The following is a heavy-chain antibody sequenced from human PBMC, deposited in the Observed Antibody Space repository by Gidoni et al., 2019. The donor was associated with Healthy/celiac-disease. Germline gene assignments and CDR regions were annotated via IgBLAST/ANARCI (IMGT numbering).Heavy chain of an antibody. CDR1: GGSFSGYY. CDR2: INHSGST. J-gene: IGHJ4*02. Sequence: QVQLQQWGAGLLKPSETLSLTCAVYGGSFSGYYWSWIRQPPGKGLEWIGEINHSGSTNYNPSLKSRVTISVDTSKNQFSLKLSSVTAADTAVYYCARMSGYYGSGSQDYWGQGTLVTVSS. D-gene: IGHD3-10*01. CDR3: ARMSGYYGSGSQDY. V-gene: IGHV4-34*01.